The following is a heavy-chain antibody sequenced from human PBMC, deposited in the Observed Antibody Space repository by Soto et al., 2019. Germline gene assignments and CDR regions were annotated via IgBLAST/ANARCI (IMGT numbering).Heavy chain of an antibody. V-gene: IGHV4-34*01. CDR2: INHSGST. D-gene: IGHD7-27*01. Sequence: QVQLQQWGAGLLKPSETLSLTCAVYGGSFSGYYWSWIRQPPGKGLEWIGEINHSGSTNYNPSLKSRVTISADTSKTPFSLKMRSVTAADTAVYFCARGWGRILDYWGQGTLVTVSS. CDR1: GGSFSGYY. J-gene: IGHJ4*02. CDR3: ARGWGRILDY.